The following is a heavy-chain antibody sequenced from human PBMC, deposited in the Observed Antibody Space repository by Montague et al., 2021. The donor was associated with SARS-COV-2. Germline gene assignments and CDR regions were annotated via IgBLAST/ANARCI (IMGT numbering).Heavy chain of an antibody. V-gene: IGHV4-59*01. J-gene: IGHJ6*02. CDR3: AGTSTYSSGWGINYSYYGMDV. D-gene: IGHD6-19*01. CDR1: GGSISSYY. Sequence: SETLSLTCTVSGGSISSYYYCWIRQPPGKGLEWIGYIYYSGSTNXNPSLKSGVTISVDTSKNQFSLKLSSVTAADTAVDYCAGTSTYSSGWGINYSYYGMDVWGQGTTVTVSS. CDR2: IYYSGST.